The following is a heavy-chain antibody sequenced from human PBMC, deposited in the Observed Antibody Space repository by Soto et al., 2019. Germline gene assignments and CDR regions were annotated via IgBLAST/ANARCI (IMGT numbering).Heavy chain of an antibody. Sequence: SLTIRHTCSVSEGTIGDLDCVRILKNTKKGLEWIGFIYYDGTISSNPSLNSRVTLSVDTSENQFSLKLNSVSAADTAFYYCTRQVTSLMGYAYGIWGQGTMVTVSS. CDR2: IYYDGTI. J-gene: IGHJ3*02. V-gene: IGHV4-59*08. CDR1: EGTIGDLD. CDR3: TRQVTSLMGYAYGI. D-gene: IGHD3-10*01.